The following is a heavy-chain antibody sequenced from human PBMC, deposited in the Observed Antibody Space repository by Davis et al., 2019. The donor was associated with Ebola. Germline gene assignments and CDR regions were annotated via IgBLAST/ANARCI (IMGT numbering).Heavy chain of an antibody. CDR3: ARVSLDCSSTSCSVYFDY. V-gene: IGHV4-61*01. J-gene: IGHJ4*02. D-gene: IGHD2-2*01. CDR2: IYYTGST. CDR1: GGSVSSGNHY. Sequence: PSETLSLTCTVPGGSVSSGNHYWSWIRQPPGKGLEWIGYIYYTGSTNYNPSLKSRVNISVDTSNNLFSLNLTSLTAADTAVYYCARVSLDCSSTSCSVYFDYWGQGTLVTVSS.